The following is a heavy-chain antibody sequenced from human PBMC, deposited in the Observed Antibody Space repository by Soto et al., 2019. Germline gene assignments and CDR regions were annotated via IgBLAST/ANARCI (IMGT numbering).Heavy chain of an antibody. CDR1: GSTFSDNG. D-gene: IGHD3-10*01. Sequence: XPVKGSCTASGSTFSDNGFSWCRQSPGQGLEWMGWISTYTGKTKYAQKFQDRVTLTTDTSTSTAYMDLRSLRPDDTAVYYGAREGEFDPNGNQLMGVWGQRTTVTFSS. V-gene: IGHV1-18*04. CDR2: ISTYTGKT. J-gene: IGHJ6*02. CDR3: AREGEFDPNGNQLMGV.